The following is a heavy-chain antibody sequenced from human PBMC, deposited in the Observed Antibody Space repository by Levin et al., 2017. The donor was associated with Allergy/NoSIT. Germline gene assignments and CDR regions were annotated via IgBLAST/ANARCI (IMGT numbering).Heavy chain of an antibody. D-gene: IGHD3-9*01. V-gene: IGHV4-34*01. CDR1: GGSFSGYY. CDR2: INHSGST. Sequence: GSLRLSCAVYGGSFSGYYWSWIRQPPGKGLEWIGEINHSGSTNYNPSLKSRVTISVDTSKNQFSLKLSSVTAADTAVYYCARTLRYDAFDIWGQGTMVTVSS. J-gene: IGHJ3*02. CDR3: ARTLRYDAFDI.